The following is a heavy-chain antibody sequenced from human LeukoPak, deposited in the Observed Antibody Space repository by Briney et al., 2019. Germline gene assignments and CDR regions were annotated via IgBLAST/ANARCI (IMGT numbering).Heavy chain of an antibody. CDR1: GGSFSDNY. Sequence: PSETLSLTCAVYGGSFSDNYWSWIRQPPGEGLEWIGEINHSGGTNYNPSLKSRVTISQDTSKNQFFLKLYFVTAANTAVYYCARGRWDVCFQNWGQGTLVTVSS. CDR2: INHSGGT. CDR3: ARGRWDVCFQN. V-gene: IGHV4-34*01. J-gene: IGHJ1*01. D-gene: IGHD4-23*01.